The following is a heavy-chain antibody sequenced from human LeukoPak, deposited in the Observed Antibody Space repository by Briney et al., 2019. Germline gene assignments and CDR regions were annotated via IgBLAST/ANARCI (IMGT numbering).Heavy chain of an antibody. CDR1: GYTFTGYY. CDR2: INPNSGGT. CDR3: ARDHIRWLGNWLDP. V-gene: IGHV1-2*02. J-gene: IGHJ5*02. D-gene: IGHD4-23*01. Sequence: ASVKVSCQASGYTFTGYYMHWVRQAPGQGLEWMGWINPNSGGTKYAQKLQGRVTMTRDTSISTAYMEQSRLRSDDTAVYYCARDHIRWLGNWLDPWGQGTLVTV.